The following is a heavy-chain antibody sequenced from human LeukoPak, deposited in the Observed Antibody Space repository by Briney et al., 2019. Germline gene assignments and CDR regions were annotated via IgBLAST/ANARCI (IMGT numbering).Heavy chain of an antibody. CDR2: ISGSGGST. D-gene: IGHD3-22*01. CDR1: GFTFDDFG. J-gene: IGHJ4*02. Sequence: GGSLRLSCAASGFTFDDFGMSWVRQAPGKGLEWVSAISGSGGSTYYADSVKGRFTISRDNSKNTLYLQMNSLRGEDTAVYYCAKDRYYYDSSGYFLTDWGQGTLVTVSS. CDR3: AKDRYYYDSSGYFLTD. V-gene: IGHV3-23*01.